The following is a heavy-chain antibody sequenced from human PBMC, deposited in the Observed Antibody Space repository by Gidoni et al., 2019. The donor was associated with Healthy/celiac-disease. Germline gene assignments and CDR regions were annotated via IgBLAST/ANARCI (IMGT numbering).Heavy chain of an antibody. J-gene: IGHJ5*02. CDR1: GYTFTSYD. CDR2: MNPNSGNT. Sequence: QVQLVQSGAEVKKPGASVKVSCKASGYTFTSYDINWVRQATGQGLEWMGWMNPNSGNTGYAQKFQGRVTMTRNTSISTAYMELSSLRSEDTAVYYCARRRRAWGSSSTNWFDPWGQGTLVTVSS. CDR3: ARRRRAWGSSSTNWFDP. D-gene: IGHD6-13*01. V-gene: IGHV1-8*01.